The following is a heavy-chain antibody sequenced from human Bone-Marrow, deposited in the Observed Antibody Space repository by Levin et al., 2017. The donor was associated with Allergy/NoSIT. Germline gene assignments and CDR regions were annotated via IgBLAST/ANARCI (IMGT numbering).Heavy chain of an antibody. CDR3: AKAMHEDFRVLFNLIFQQ. D-gene: IGHD3-16*01. CDR1: GFTFSNYA. J-gene: IGHJ1*01. CDR2: ISGGGGGT. Sequence: ASVKVSCAASGFTFSNYAMSWVRQAPGKGLEWVSVISGGGGGTYYADSVKGRFTISRDNSKNTLHLQMSSLRAEDTAQYFCAKAMHEDFRVLFNLIFQQWGQGTLVTVSS. V-gene: IGHV3-23*01.